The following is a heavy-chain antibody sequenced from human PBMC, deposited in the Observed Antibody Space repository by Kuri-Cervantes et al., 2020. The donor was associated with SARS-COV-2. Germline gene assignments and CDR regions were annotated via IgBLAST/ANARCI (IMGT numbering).Heavy chain of an antibody. CDR3: ARDYCSSTSCDNDAFDI. CDR1: GFTFSSYW. D-gene: IGHD2-2*02. CDR2: IKQDGSEE. Sequence: GGSLRLSCAASGFTFSSYWMSWVRQTPGKGLEWVANIKQDGSEEYYVDSVKGRFTISRDNAKNSLYLQMNSLRAEDTAVYYCARDYCSSTSCDNDAFDIWGQGTMVTVSS. V-gene: IGHV3-7*01. J-gene: IGHJ3*02.